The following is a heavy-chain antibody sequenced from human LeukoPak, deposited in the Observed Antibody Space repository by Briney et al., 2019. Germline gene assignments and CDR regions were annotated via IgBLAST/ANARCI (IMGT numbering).Heavy chain of an antibody. J-gene: IGHJ4*02. Sequence: GASVKVSCKASGYTFTSYYLHWVRQAPGQGLEWMGIINPSGGSTSYAQRFQGRVAMTRDASTRTVYMELSSLRSEDTAVYYCARDGGDGSGYYFSDYWGQGTLVTVSS. V-gene: IGHV1-46*01. D-gene: IGHD3-22*01. CDR1: GYTFTSYY. CDR2: INPSGGST. CDR3: ARDGGDGSGYYFSDY.